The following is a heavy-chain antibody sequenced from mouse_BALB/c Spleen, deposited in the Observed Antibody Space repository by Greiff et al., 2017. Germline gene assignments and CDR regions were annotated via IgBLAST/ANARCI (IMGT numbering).Heavy chain of an antibody. J-gene: IGHJ3*01. Sequence: EVKLMESGPELVKPGASVKMSCKASGYTFTSYVMHWVKQKPGQGLEWIGYINPYNDGTKYNEKFKGKATLTSDKSSSTAYMELSSLTSEDSAVYYCAKGATMITTDPTWFAYWGQGTLVTVSA. V-gene: IGHV1-14*01. D-gene: IGHD2-4*01. CDR3: AKGATMITTDPTWFAY. CDR2: INPYNDGT. CDR1: GYTFTSYV.